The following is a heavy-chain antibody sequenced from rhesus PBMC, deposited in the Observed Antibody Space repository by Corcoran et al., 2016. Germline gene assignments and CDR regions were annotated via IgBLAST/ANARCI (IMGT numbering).Heavy chain of an antibody. CDR2: IYGSSGTT. V-gene: IGHV4-160*01. J-gene: IGHJ4*01. Sequence: QVQLQESGPGLVKPSETLSLTCAVSGGSFSSYWWGWIRQHPGEGLEWIGSIYGSSGTTAYTPSLKSRATIARDTSKNQFSLKLSSVTAADTAVYYCAIDPYYSSGRDYWGQGVLVTVSS. CDR3: AIDPYYSSGRDY. D-gene: IGHD6-31*01. CDR1: GGSFSSYW.